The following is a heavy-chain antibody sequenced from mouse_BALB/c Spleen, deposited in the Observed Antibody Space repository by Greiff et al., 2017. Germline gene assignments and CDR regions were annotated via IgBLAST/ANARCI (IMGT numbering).Heavy chain of an antibody. V-gene: IGHV3-6*02. D-gene: IGHD1-1*01. CDR3: ARGYYGSNYFDY. Sequence: EVKLQESGPGLVKPSQSLSLTCSVTGYSITSGYYWNWIRQFPGNKLEWMGYISYDGSNNYNPSLKNRISITRDTSKNQFFLKLNSVTTEDTATYYCARGYYGSNYFDYWGQGTTLTVSS. J-gene: IGHJ2*01. CDR1: GYSITSGYY. CDR2: ISYDGSN.